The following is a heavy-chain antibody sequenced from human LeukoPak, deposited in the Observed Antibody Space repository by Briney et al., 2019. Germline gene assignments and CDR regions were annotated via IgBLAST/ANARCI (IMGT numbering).Heavy chain of an antibody. CDR1: GFTFSSYG. J-gene: IGHJ4*02. Sequence: PGGSLRLSCAASGFTFSSYGMHWVRQAPGKGLEWVAFIRYDGTNKYYADSVKGRFTISRDNSKNTLYLQMNSLRAEDTAVYYCARARYCSGGSCYRKVQHFDYWGQGTLVTVSS. CDR3: ARARYCSGGSCYRKVQHFDY. D-gene: IGHD2-15*01. CDR2: IRYDGTNK. V-gene: IGHV3-30*02.